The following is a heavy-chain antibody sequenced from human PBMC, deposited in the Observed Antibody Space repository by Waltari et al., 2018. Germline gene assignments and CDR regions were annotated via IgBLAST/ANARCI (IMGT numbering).Heavy chain of an antibody. J-gene: IGHJ4*02. CDR3: ASVGAATAFFDY. Sequence: QLQLQESGPGLVKPSETLSLTCTVSGGSISSSSYYWGWIRQPPGKGLEWIGSIYYSGSTYYNPSLKSRVTISVDTSKNQFSLKLSSVTAADTAVYYCASVGAATAFFDYWGQGTLVTVSS. CDR1: GGSISSSSYY. CDR2: IYYSGST. D-gene: IGHD1-26*01. V-gene: IGHV4-39*07.